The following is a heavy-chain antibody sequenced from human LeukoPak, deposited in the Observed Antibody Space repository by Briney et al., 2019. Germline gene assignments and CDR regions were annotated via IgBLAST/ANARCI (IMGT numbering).Heavy chain of an antibody. CDR1: GFTFSSHG. J-gene: IGHJ4*02. CDR3: AKGSAGGDDYDCFDY. V-gene: IGHV3-23*01. D-gene: IGHD4-17*01. Sequence: GGSLRLSCAASGFTFSSHGMNWVRQAPGKGLEWVSGISPSGGITYYTDSVKGRFTISRDNSKNTVSLQMNSLRGDDTAVYYCAKGSAGGDDYDCFDYWGQGTLVTVSS. CDR2: ISPSGGIT.